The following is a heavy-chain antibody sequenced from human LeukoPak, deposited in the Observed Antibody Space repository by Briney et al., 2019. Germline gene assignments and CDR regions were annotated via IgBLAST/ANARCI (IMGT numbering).Heavy chain of an antibody. Sequence: GASVKVSCKVVAYDFTGYYIHWVRQAPGQGPEWMGRLNPNTEHAVYAFKIQGRVTITRDTSSSTAYMEVTRLTSDDTALYYCAKDRDGADRIILWGQGTLVTVSS. CDR2: LNPNTEHA. J-gene: IGHJ4*02. V-gene: IGHV1-2*06. D-gene: IGHD5-24*01. CDR3: AKDRDGADRIIL. CDR1: AYDFTGYY.